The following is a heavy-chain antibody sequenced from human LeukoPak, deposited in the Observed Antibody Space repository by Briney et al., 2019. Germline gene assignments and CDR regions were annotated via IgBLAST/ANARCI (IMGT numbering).Heavy chain of an antibody. CDR1: GFTFSSYW. D-gene: IGHD2-15*01. J-gene: IGHJ4*02. Sequence: GGSLRLSCAASGFTFSSYWMYWVRQTPGKGLVWVSRINSDGFSTTYADSVKGRFTISRDNAKNTLYLQMTSLRVEDTAVYYCAVSYYCRGSACYSGLDYWGQGTLVTVSS. CDR2: INSDGFST. V-gene: IGHV3-74*01. CDR3: AVSYYCRGSACYSGLDY.